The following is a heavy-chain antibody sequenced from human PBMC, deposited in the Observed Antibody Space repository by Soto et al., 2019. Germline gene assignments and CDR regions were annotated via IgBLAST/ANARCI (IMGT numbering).Heavy chain of an antibody. J-gene: IGHJ4*02. CDR1: GGSISSGGYY. Sequence: SETLSLTCTVSGGSISSGGYYWSWIRQHPGKGLEWIGYIYYSGSTYYNPSLKSRVTISVDTSKNQFSLKLSSVTAADTAVYYCARVWGMTPDYWGQGTLVTVSS. V-gene: IGHV4-31*03. CDR3: ARVWGMTPDY. D-gene: IGHD7-27*01. CDR2: IYYSGST.